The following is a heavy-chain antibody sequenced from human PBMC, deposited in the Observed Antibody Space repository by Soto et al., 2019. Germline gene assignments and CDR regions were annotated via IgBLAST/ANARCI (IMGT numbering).Heavy chain of an antibody. CDR1: GFTFSSYS. CDR2: ISSSSSYI. J-gene: IGHJ3*02. V-gene: IGHV3-21*01. D-gene: IGHD2-15*01. CDR3: ARTVVVVAATYFDAFDI. Sequence: EVQLVESGGGLVKPGGSLRLSCAASGFTFSSYSMNWVRQAPGKGLEWVSSISSSSSYIYYADSVKGRFTISRDNAKNSLYLQMNSLRAEDTAVYYCARTVVVVAATYFDAFDIWGQGTMVTVSS.